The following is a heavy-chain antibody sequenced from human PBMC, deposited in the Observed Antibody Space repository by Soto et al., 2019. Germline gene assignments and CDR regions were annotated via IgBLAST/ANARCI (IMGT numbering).Heavy chain of an antibody. V-gene: IGHV1-8*01. D-gene: IGHD3-22*01. J-gene: IGHJ6*02. CDR1: GYTFTSYD. Sequence: GASVKVSCKASGYTFTSYDINWVRQATGQGLEWMGWMNPNSGNTGYAQKFQGRVTMTRNTSISTAYMELSSLRSEDTAVYYCANTRRHYYDSSGSRPYGMDVWGQGTTVTVSS. CDR2: MNPNSGNT. CDR3: ANTRRHYYDSSGSRPYGMDV.